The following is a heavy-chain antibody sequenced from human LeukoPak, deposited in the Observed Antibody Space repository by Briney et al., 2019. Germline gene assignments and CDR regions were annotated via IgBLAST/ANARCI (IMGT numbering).Heavy chain of an antibody. J-gene: IGHJ4*02. V-gene: IGHV3-66*03. CDR1: GFTVSSNY. D-gene: IGHD1-26*01. Sequence: PGGSLRLSCAASGFTVSSNYMSWVRQAPGKGLEWVSVIYSCGSTYYADSVKGRFTISRDNSKNTLYLQMNSLRAEDTAVYYCARESVVGAMVDYWGQGTLVTVSS. CDR2: IYSCGST. CDR3: ARESVVGAMVDY.